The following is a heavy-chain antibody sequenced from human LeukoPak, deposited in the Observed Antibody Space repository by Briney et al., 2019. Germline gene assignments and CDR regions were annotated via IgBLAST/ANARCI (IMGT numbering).Heavy chain of an antibody. CDR1: GGSISSYY. J-gene: IGHJ5*02. V-gene: IGHV4-59*01. CDR3: ARFPQLIWLDP. Sequence: PSETLSLTCTVSGGSISSYYWSWIRQPPGKGLEWIGYIYYSGSTNYNPSLKSRVTISVDTSKNQFSLKLSSVTAADTAVYYCARFPQLIWLDPWGQGTLVTVSS. D-gene: IGHD1-1*01. CDR2: IYYSGST.